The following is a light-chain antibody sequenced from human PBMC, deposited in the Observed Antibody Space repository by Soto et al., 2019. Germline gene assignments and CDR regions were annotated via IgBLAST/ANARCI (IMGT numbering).Light chain of an antibody. Sequence: QSALTQPASVSGSPGQSIAISCTGTSTDLGGYNYVSWYQHHPGKAPKLMIYEVNNRPSGVSNRFSGAKSGNTASLIISGLQAEDEADYYCSAYTSDSTLVFGGGTKLTVL. CDR1: STDLGGYNY. J-gene: IGLJ3*02. V-gene: IGLV2-14*01. CDR3: SAYTSDSTLV. CDR2: EVN.